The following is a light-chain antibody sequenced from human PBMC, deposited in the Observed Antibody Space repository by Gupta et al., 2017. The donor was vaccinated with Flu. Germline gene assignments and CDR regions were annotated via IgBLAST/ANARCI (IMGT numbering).Light chain of an antibody. CDR1: TGAVTSSYY. CDR3: LLYYGGAMV. CDR2: NTN. J-gene: IGLJ3*02. Sequence: QTVVTQEPSLTVSPGGTVTLTCASSTGAVTSSYYPNWFQQKPGQAPRARIYNTNNKHSWTPARFSGSLLAGNAAMTLSGVQPEDESEYYCLLYYGGAMVFGGGTKLTVL. V-gene: IGLV7-43*01.